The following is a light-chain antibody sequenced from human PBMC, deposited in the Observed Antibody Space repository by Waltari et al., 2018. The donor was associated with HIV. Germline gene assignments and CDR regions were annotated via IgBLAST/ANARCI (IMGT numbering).Light chain of an antibody. Sequence: QSVLTQPPSASGTPGQRVTISCSGRRSNIGSNPVSWYQQLPGTAPKLLISDNNQRPSGVPDRFSGSKSGTSASLAISGLQSEDEGHYFCAAWDDSLNGLFGGGTKLTV. CDR3: AAWDDSLNGL. CDR1: RSNIGSNP. V-gene: IGLV1-44*01. CDR2: DNN. J-gene: IGLJ2*01.